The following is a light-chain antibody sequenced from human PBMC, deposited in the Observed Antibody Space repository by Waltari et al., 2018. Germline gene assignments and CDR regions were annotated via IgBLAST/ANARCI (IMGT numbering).Light chain of an antibody. J-gene: IGKJ1*01. CDR1: QSVGSSS. V-gene: IGKV3-20*01. Sequence: EIVLTQSPGTASLSPGERVTLSCSASQSVGSSSLAWYQQKPGQAPRLVIYRASRRATGSPDRFSGSGSGTDFSLTISRLEPEDFAVYYCQQHGTLPATFGQGTKVEIK. CDR3: QQHGTLPAT. CDR2: RAS.